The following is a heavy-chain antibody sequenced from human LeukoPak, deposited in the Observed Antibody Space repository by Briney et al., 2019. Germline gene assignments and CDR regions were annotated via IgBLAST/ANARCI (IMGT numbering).Heavy chain of an antibody. CDR2: INAGNGKT. CDR3: ARGRWTATETTYYLDY. V-gene: IGHV1-3*01. Sequence: GASVKVSCKASGYSFSDYAIQWVSQAPGQRLEWMGWINAGNGKTKYSQNFQGRGTITRDRSASTAYMELSSLRSEDTSIYYCARGRWTATETTYYLDYWGQGTLVTVSS. D-gene: IGHD4-17*01. J-gene: IGHJ4*02. CDR1: GYSFSDYA.